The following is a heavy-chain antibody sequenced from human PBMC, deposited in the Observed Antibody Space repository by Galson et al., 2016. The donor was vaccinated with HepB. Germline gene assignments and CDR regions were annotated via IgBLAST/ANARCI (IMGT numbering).Heavy chain of an antibody. D-gene: IGHD2-21*02. Sequence: SVKVSCKASGGTFSSYAISWVRQAPGQGLEWMGGIIPFFGTGNYAQKFQGRATITADESTGTAYMELSSLRSEDTAVYFCAGLAHCGGDCYSGAFDIWGQGTMVTVSS. CDR3: AGLAHCGGDCYSGAFDI. V-gene: IGHV1-69*13. CDR1: GGTFSSYA. CDR2: IIPFFGTG. J-gene: IGHJ3*02.